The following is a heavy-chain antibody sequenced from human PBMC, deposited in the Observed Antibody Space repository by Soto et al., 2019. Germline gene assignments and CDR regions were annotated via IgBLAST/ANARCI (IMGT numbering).Heavy chain of an antibody. V-gene: IGHV3-33*01. D-gene: IGHD3-16*01. CDR3: ARDRSFGWLDP. J-gene: IGHJ5*02. CDR1: GFTFSGHG. Sequence: GGSLRLSCATSGFTFSGHGFHWVRQAPGKGLEWVALIWYDGSKKTYGDSVKGRFAISRDDSKNTLYLQMNSLGVEDTAVYYCARDRSFGWLDPWGQGTLVTVSS. CDR2: IWYDGSKK.